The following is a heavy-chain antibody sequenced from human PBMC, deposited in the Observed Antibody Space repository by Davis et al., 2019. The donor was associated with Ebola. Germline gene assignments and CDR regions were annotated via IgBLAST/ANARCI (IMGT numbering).Heavy chain of an antibody. V-gene: IGHV3-43*01. D-gene: IGHD1-26*01. CDR3: AKDMAVGSGSPPCFDY. CDR2: ISWDGGST. J-gene: IGHJ4*02. Sequence: GESLKISCAASGFTFDDYTMHWVRQAPGKGLEWVSLISWDGGSTYYADSVKGRFTISRDNSKNSLYLQMNSLRTEDTALYYCAKDMAVGSGSPPCFDYWGQGTLVTVSS. CDR1: GFTFDDYT.